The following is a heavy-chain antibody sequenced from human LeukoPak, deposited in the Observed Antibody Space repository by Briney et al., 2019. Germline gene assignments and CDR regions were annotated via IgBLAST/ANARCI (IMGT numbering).Heavy chain of an antibody. V-gene: IGHV3-7*04. CDR1: GFPLSRFW. CDR2: IKQVGSEK. D-gene: IGHD5-12*01. Sequence: GGSLSLSCAPSGFPLSRFWMSWVRQPPRKGLEWVANIKQVGSEKFYVDYVKGRFTIYRDHAKNTLYLQMNSLRAEDRAVFYCARDGTYTDYDPDCGIWGQGTLVTVPS. J-gene: IGHJ4*02. CDR3: ARDGTYTDYDPDCGI.